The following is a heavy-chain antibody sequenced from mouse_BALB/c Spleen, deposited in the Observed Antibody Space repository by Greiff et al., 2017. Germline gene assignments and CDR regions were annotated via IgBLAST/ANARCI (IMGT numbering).Heavy chain of an antibody. D-gene: IGHD2-1*01. Sequence: DVMLVESGGGLVKPGGSLKLSCAASGFTFSDYYMYWVRQTPEKRLEWVATISDGGSYTYYPDSVKGRFTISRDNAKNNLYLQMSSLKSEDTAMYYCARDAPYGNSFAYWGQGTLVTVSA. V-gene: IGHV5-4*02. CDR2: ISDGGSYT. CDR3: ARDAPYGNSFAY. J-gene: IGHJ3*01. CDR1: GFTFSDYY.